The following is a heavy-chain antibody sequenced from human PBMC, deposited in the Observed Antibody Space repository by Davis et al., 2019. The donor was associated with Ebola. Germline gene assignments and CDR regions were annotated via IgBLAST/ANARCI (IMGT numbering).Heavy chain of an antibody. Sequence: GGSLRLSCAASGFTFSSYWMHWVRQAPGKGLEWVANIKQDGSEKYYVDSVEGRFTISRDNAKNSLYLQMNSLRAEDAAVYYCASYDFWSGYDDYWGQGTLVTVSS. V-gene: IGHV3-7*01. CDR2: IKQDGSEK. D-gene: IGHD3-3*01. CDR1: GFTFSSYW. J-gene: IGHJ4*02. CDR3: ASYDFWSGYDDY.